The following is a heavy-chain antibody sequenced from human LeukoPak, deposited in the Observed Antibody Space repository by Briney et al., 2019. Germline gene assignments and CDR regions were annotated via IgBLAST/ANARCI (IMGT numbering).Heavy chain of an antibody. J-gene: IGHJ4*02. CDR1: GGSISGHY. D-gene: IGHD2-21*02. V-gene: IGHV4-34*01. Sequence: PSGTLSLTCAVYGGSISGHYWSWIRQPPGKGLEWIGEINDSGSTTCNPSLKSRVTISVDTSKNQFSLKLSSVTAADTAVYYCARGPPYIVVVTAIGFFDYWGQGTLVTVSS. CDR3: ARGPPYIVVVTAIGFFDY. CDR2: INDSGST.